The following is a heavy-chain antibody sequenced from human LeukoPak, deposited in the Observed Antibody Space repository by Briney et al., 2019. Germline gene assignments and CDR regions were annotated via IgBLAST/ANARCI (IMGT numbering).Heavy chain of an antibody. V-gene: IGHV4-39*07. D-gene: IGHD6-19*01. J-gene: IGHJ4*02. CDR2: MDHRVAT. CDR3: ARAAMPVAGRPLDF. CDR1: GDSISTSSYY. Sequence: KTSETLSLTCTVSGDSISTSSYYWGWIRQPPGKGLEWIGSMDHRVATYYNPSLKSRITTSVDTSKNQFSLRLNSVTAADTAVYYCARAAMPVAGRPLDFWGQGTLVTVFS.